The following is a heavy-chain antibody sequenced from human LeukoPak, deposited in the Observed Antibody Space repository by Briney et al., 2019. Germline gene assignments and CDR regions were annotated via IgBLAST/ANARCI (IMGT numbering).Heavy chain of an antibody. D-gene: IGHD6-6*01. CDR3: ARYPIAARWGYYYMDV. V-gene: IGHV3-53*01. Sequence: GGSLRLSCAASGFTVSSNYMSWVRQAPGKGLEWVSVIYSGGSTYYADSVKGRFTISRDNSKNTLYLQMNSLRAEDTAVYYCARYPIAARWGYYYMDVWGKGTTVTVSS. CDR2: IYSGGST. CDR1: GFTVSSNY. J-gene: IGHJ6*03.